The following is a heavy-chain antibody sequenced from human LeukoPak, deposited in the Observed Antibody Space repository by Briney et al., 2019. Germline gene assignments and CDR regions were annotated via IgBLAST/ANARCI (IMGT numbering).Heavy chain of an antibody. CDR1: GFTFSSYA. Sequence: PGGSLRLSCAASGFTFSSYAMSWVRQAPGKGLEWVSAISGRGGSTYYADSVKGRFTISRDNSKNTLYLQMNSLRAEDTAVYYCAKDGTNWGTYYFDYWGQGTLVTVSS. CDR2: ISGRGGST. CDR3: AKDGTNWGTYYFDY. V-gene: IGHV3-23*01. J-gene: IGHJ4*02. D-gene: IGHD7-27*01.